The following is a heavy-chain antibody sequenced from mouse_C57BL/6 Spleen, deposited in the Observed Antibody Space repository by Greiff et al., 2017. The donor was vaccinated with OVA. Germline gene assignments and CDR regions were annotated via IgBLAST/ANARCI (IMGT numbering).Heavy chain of an antibody. D-gene: IGHD2-1*01. CDR3: ARCYYGNFGGFAY. CDR2: IYPRSGNT. V-gene: IGHV1-81*01. Sequence: QVQLQQSGAELARPGASVKLSCKASGYTFTRYGISWVKQRTGQGLEWIGEIYPRSGNTYYNETFKGKATLTADKSYSTAYMELRSLTSEDSAVYFWARCYYGNFGGFAYWGQGTLVTVSA. J-gene: IGHJ3*01. CDR1: GYTFTRYG.